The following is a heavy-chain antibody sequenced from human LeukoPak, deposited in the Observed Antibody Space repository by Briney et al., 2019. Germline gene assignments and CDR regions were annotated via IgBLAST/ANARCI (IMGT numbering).Heavy chain of an antibody. V-gene: IGHV4-34*01. CDR1: GGSFSGYY. Sequence: PSETLSLTCAVYGGSFSGYYWSWIRQPPGKGLEWIGEINHSGSTNYNPSLKSRVTISVDTSKNQFSLELSSVTAADTAVYYCARGNNWFDPWGQGTLVTVSS. J-gene: IGHJ5*02. CDR2: INHSGST. CDR3: ARGNNWFDP.